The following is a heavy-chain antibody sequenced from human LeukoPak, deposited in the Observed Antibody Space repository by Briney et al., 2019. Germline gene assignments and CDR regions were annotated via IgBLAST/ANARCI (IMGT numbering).Heavy chain of an antibody. CDR1: GGSFSGYY. V-gene: IGHV4-34*01. J-gene: IGHJ6*02. CDR3: ASFYYDFWSGYYRRYYYYGMDV. D-gene: IGHD3-3*01. Sequence: SETLSLTCAVYGGSFSGYYWSWICQPLGKGLEWIGEINHSGSTNYNPSPKSRVTISVDTSKNQFSLKLSSVTAADTAVYYCASFYYDFWSGYYRRYYYYGMDVWGQGTTVTVSS. CDR2: INHSGST.